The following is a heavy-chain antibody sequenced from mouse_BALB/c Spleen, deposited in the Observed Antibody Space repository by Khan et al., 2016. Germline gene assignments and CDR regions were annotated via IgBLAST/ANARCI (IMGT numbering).Heavy chain of an antibody. D-gene: IGHD2-4*01. CDR3: AREAHDYSFYYAMDY. CDR1: GFSLTNYG. CDR2: IWSGGST. V-gene: IGHV2-2*02. Sequence: QVQLQQSGPGLVQPSQSLFITCTVSGFSLTNYGVHWVRQSPGKGLEWLGVIWSGGSTDYNAAFISRLSISKDISKSQVFFKMNSLQANDTAIYYCAREAHDYSFYYAMDYWGQGTSVTVSS. J-gene: IGHJ4*01.